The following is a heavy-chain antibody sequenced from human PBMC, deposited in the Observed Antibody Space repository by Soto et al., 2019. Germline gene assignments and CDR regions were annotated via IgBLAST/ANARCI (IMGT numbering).Heavy chain of an antibody. V-gene: IGHV4-59*08. CDR2: IYYSGST. CDR1: GGSISSYY. CDR3: ARSMYYDFWSGYYFYFDY. J-gene: IGHJ4*02. Sequence: SETLSLTCTVSGGSISSYYWSWIRQPPGKGLEWIGYIYYSGSTNYNPSLKSRVTISVDTSKNQFSLKLSSVTAADTAVYYCARSMYYDFWSGYYFYFDYWGQGTLVTVSS. D-gene: IGHD3-3*01.